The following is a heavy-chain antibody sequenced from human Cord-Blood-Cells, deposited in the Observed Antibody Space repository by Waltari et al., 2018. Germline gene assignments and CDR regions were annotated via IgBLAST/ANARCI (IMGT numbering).Heavy chain of an antibody. Sequence: QVQLQQWGAGLLKPSETLSLTCAVYGGSFSGYYWSWIRQPPGKGLEWIGEINQSGSTNYNPALKSRVTISVDTSKNQFSLKLSSVTAADTAVYYCARGGPAANTNWFDPWGQGTLVTVSS. CDR3: ARGGPAANTNWFDP. CDR1: GGSFSGYY. J-gene: IGHJ5*02. CDR2: INQSGST. V-gene: IGHV4-34*01. D-gene: IGHD2-2*01.